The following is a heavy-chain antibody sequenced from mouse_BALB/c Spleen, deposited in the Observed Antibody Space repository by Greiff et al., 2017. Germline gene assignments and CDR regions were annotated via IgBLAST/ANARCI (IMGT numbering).Heavy chain of an antibody. Sequence: VQLQQSGAELVKPGASVKLSCKASGYTFTSYYMYWVKQRPGQGLEWIGEINPSNGGTNFNEKFKSKATLTVDKSSSTAYMQLSSLTSEDSAVYYCTTYGFYAMDYWGQGTSVTVSS. D-gene: IGHD2-2*01. CDR3: TTYGFYAMDY. V-gene: IGHV1S81*02. CDR1: GYTFTSYY. CDR2: INPSNGGT. J-gene: IGHJ4*01.